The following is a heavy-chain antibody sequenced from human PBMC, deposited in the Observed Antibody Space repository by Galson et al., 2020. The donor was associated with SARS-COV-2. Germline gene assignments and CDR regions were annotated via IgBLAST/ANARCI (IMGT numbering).Heavy chain of an antibody. Sequence: GESLKISCAASGFTFSSYGMHWVRQAPGKGLEWVAVRWYDGSNKYYADSVKGRFTISRDNSKNTLYLQMNSLRAEDTAVYYCARSLTYYYMDVWGKGTTVTVSS. V-gene: IGHV3-33*01. J-gene: IGHJ6*03. CDR3: ARSLTYYYMDV. CDR1: GFTFSSYG. CDR2: RWYDGSNK.